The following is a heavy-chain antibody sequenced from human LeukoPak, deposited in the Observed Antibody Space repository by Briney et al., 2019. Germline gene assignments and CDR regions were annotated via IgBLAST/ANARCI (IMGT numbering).Heavy chain of an antibody. CDR3: ARDDLGRYYLDDSSGSAFDY. CDR2: ISAYNGNT. D-gene: IGHD3-22*01. Sequence: ASVKVSCKASGYTFTSYGISWVRQAPGQGLEWMGWISAYNGNTNYAQKLQGRVTMTTDTSTSTAYMELRSRRSDDTAVYYCARDDLGRYYLDDSSGSAFDYRGQGTLVTVSS. CDR1: GYTFTSYG. J-gene: IGHJ4*02. V-gene: IGHV1-18*01.